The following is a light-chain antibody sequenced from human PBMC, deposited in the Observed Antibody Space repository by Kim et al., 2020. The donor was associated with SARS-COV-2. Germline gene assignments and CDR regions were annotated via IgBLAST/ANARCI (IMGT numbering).Light chain of an antibody. J-gene: IGKJ2*01. V-gene: IGKV4-1*01. Sequence: DIVMTQSPDSLAVSLGERATIHCKSSQTILYNSNNKNYLAWYQQKPGQPPKLLIYWASIREYGVPDRFSGSGSGTDFTLTITSLQAEDVAVYCCQQYLGSPYTFGQGTKLEI. CDR2: WAS. CDR3: QQYLGSPYT. CDR1: QTILYNSNNKNY.